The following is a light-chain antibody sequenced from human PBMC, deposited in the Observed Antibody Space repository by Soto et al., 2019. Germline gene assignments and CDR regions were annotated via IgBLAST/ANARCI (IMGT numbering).Light chain of an antibody. CDR2: DNN. CDR1: SSNIGNNY. Sequence: QSVLTQPPSVSAAPGQKVTISCSGSSSNIGNNYVSWYQQLPGTAPKLLIYDNNKRPSGIPDRFSGSKSGTSATLGTTGLQTGDEADYYCGTWDSSLSAYVFGNGTKVT. V-gene: IGLV1-51*01. J-gene: IGLJ1*01. CDR3: GTWDSSLSAYV.